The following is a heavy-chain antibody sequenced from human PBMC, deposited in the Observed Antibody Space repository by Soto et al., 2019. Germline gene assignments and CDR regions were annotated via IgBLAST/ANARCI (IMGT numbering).Heavy chain of an antibody. Sequence: ASVKVSCKASGYTFTSYDINWVRQAPGQGLEWVGWINPTSEYTAHAQKFQGRVTLTREISTATAYMELSSLTSEDTAVYYCVREGGGNWFDPWGQGTLVTVSS. V-gene: IGHV1-8*01. D-gene: IGHD3-16*01. CDR3: VREGGGNWFDP. J-gene: IGHJ5*02. CDR2: INPTSEYT. CDR1: GYTFTSYD.